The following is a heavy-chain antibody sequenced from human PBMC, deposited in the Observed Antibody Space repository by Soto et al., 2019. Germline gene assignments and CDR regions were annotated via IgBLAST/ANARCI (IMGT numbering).Heavy chain of an antibody. V-gene: IGHV3-30*18. Sequence: GGPLRLSCTASGFTFSSYGMHWVRPAPGKGLEWVAVISYDGSNKYYADSVKGRFTISRDNSKNTLYLQMNSLRAEDTAVYYCAKDPTGGPYYYYGMDVWGQGTTVTVSS. CDR2: ISYDGSNK. CDR3: AKDPTGGPYYYYGMDV. J-gene: IGHJ6*02. CDR1: GFTFSSYG.